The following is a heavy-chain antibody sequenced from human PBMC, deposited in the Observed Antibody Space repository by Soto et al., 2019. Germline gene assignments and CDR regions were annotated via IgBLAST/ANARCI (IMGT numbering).Heavy chain of an antibody. CDR1: GFTFSNHW. CDR3: ARARGVDS. D-gene: IGHD3-16*01. V-gene: IGHV3-7*03. CDR2: IKADGSEK. Sequence: EGSLRLSCAGSGFTFSNHWMNCVRQAPGKGLEWVANIKADGSEKYYVDSVKGRFTISRDNAKNSLYLQMNSLRAEDTAVYYCARARGVDSWGQGILVTVSS. J-gene: IGHJ5*01.